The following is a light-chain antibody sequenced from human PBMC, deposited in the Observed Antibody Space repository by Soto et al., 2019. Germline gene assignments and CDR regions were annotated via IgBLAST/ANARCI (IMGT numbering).Light chain of an antibody. J-gene: IGLJ1*01. CDR3: QSYEISLHNYV. CDR2: GDN. Sequence: QSVLTQPPSVSGAPGQRVSISCTGSTXNIGAPYDVHWYQHLPGAAPKLLIYGDNNRPSGVPDRFSGSKSGTSASLAITSLQAEDEADYYCQSYEISLHNYVFGTGTKFTVL. CDR1: TXNIGAPYD. V-gene: IGLV1-40*01.